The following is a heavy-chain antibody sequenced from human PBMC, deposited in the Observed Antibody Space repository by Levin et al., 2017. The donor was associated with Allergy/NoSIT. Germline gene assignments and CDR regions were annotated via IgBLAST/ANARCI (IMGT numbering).Heavy chain of an antibody. J-gene: IGHJ5*02. CDR1: GFTFSNVW. CDR3: TTGPGSAWYEP. CDR2: IKSKADGGTT. V-gene: IGHV3-15*01. D-gene: IGHD6-19*01. Sequence: GGSLRLSCAASGFTFSNVWMSWVRQAPGKGLEWVGHIKSKADGGTTDYAAPVTDRFIISRDDSKDTLYLQMNNLKIEDTAVYFCTTGPGSAWYEPWGQGTQVTVSS.